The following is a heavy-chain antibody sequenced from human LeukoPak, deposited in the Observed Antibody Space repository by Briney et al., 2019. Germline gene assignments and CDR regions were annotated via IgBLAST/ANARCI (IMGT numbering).Heavy chain of an antibody. CDR2: IYYTGST. V-gene: IGHV4-59*01. CDR1: GGSISSSY. CDR3: ARDSHPV. J-gene: IGHJ4*02. Sequence: SETPSLTCTVSGGSISSSYWSWIRQPPGKGLEWIGYIYYTGSTNYNPSLKSRVTISIDTSKTQFSLKLTSVTAADTAVYFCARDSHPVWGQGTLVTVSS.